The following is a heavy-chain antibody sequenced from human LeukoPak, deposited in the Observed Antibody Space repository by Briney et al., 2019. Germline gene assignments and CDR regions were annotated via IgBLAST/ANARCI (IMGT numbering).Heavy chain of an antibody. V-gene: IGHV3-23*01. Sequence: PGGSLRLSCAASGFTFSSYAMTWVRQAPGKGLEWVSGISGSGGSTHYADSVKGRFTISRDNSKNTLYLQMNSLRAEDTAVCYCAKDTYAHSGTYYLYYFDYWGQGTLVTVSS. CDR1: GFTFSSYA. D-gene: IGHD1-26*01. CDR3: AKDTYAHSGTYYLYYFDY. CDR2: ISGSGGST. J-gene: IGHJ4*02.